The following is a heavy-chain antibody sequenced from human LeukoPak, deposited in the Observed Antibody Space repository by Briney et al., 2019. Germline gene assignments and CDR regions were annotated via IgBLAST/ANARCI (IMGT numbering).Heavy chain of an antibody. Sequence: GGSLRLSCAASRFTFSDYYMVWIRQAPGKGLEWVSYISNSGSSTKYADSVKGRFTISRDNAKNSLSLQMNSVRPEDTAVYYCAKDVPGGWWYFDLWGRGTLVTVSS. D-gene: IGHD6-19*01. CDR3: AKDVPGGWWYFDL. V-gene: IGHV3-11*05. CDR1: RFTFSDYY. CDR2: ISNSGSST. J-gene: IGHJ2*01.